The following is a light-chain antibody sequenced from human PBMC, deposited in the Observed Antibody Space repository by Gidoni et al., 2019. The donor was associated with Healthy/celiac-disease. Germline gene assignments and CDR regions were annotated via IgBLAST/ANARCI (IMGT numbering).Light chain of an antibody. CDR3: QQYYSYPT. Sequence: AIRMTQSTSSFSASTGDRVTITCRASQGINSYLAWYQQKPGKAPKLLIYAASTLQSGVPSRFSGSGSGTDFTLTISCLQSEDFATYYCQQYYSYPTFGGGTKVEIK. CDR2: AAS. V-gene: IGKV1-8*01. CDR1: QGINSY. J-gene: IGKJ4*01.